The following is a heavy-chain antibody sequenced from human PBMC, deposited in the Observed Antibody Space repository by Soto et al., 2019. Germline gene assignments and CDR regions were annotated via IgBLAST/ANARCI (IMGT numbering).Heavy chain of an antibody. CDR2: IYYSGST. Sequence: PSETLCLTCPVSGGSISSGGYYWSWIRQHPGKGLEWIGYIYYSGSTNYNPSLKSRVTISVDTSKNQFSLKLSSVTAADTAVYYCARHGDYSSSWSYWYFDLWGRGTLVTVSS. V-gene: IGHV4-61*08. J-gene: IGHJ2*01. D-gene: IGHD6-13*01. CDR1: GGSISSGGYY. CDR3: ARHGDYSSSWSYWYFDL.